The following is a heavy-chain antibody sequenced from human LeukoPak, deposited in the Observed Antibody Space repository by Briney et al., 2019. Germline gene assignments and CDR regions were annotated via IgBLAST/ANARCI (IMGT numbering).Heavy chain of an antibody. CDR1: GFTFSSYA. V-gene: IGHV3-23*01. CDR2: IGSGGST. CDR3: AKEHIGGGYFDY. Sequence: GGSLRLSCAASGFTFSSYALSWVHQAPGKGLEWVSTIGSGGSTYYADSVKGRFTISRDNSKNTLYLQMNSLRAEDTAVYYCAKEHIGGGYFDYWGRGTLVTVSS. J-gene: IGHJ4*02. D-gene: IGHD2-21*01.